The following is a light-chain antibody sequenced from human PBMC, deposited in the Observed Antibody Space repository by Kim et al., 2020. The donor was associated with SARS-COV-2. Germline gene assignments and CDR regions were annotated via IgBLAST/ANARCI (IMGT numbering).Light chain of an antibody. CDR1: SGHSSYA. J-gene: IGLJ3*02. CDR2: LYSDGSH. CDR3: QTWGTGIRV. Sequence: ASVKLTCTLSSGHSSYAIAWHQQQPEKGARYLMKLYSDGSHTKGDGIPDRFSGSSSGAERYLTISSRQSEDEAVYYCQTWGTGIRVFGGGTKLTVL. V-gene: IGLV4-69*01.